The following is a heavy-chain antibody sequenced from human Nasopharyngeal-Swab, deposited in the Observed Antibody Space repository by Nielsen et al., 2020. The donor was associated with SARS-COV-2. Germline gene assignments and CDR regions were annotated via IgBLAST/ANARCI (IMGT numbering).Heavy chain of an antibody. J-gene: IGHJ6*02. V-gene: IGHV3-9*01. CDR2: ISWNSGSI. D-gene: IGHD2-2*01. CDR3: AKMAEYCSSTSCSRYYYYGMDV. CDR1: GSSFSRYA. Sequence: SLKISCAASGSSFSRYAMNWVRQAPGKGLEWVSGISWNSGSIGYADSVKGRFTISRDNAKNSLYLQMNSLRAEDTALYYCAKMAEYCSSTSCSRYYYYGMDVWGQGTTVTVSS.